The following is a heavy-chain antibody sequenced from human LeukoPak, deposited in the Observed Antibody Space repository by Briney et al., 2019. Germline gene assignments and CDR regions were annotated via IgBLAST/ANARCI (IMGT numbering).Heavy chain of an antibody. D-gene: IGHD3-22*01. J-gene: IGHJ4*02. CDR1: GGSFSGYY. CDR3: ARRPVYYYDISGYLGFDY. Sequence: SETLSLTCAVYGGSFSGYYWSWIRQPPGKGLEWIGEINHSGSTNYNPSLKSRVTISVDTSKNQFSLKLSSVTAADTAVYYCARRPVYYYDISGYLGFDYWGQGTLVTVSS. V-gene: IGHV4-34*01. CDR2: INHSGST.